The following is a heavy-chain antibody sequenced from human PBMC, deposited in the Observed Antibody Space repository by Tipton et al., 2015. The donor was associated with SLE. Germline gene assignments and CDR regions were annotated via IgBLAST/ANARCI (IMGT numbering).Heavy chain of an antibody. CDR3: AREMVGATLDY. CDR1: GGPFSGYY. V-gene: IGHV4-34*01. Sequence: TLSLTCAVYGGPFSGYYWSWIRQPPGKGLEWIGEINHSGSTNYNPSLKSRVTISVDTSKDQFSLKLSSVTAADTAVYYCAREMVGATLDYWGQGTLVTVSS. J-gene: IGHJ4*02. D-gene: IGHD1-26*01. CDR2: INHSGST.